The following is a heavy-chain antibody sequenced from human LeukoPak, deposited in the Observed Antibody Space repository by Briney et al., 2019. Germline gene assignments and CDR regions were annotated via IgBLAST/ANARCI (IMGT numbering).Heavy chain of an antibody. CDR3: ARGPDSSGWSEDY. D-gene: IGHD6-19*01. V-gene: IGHV1-24*01. Sequence: ASVKVSCKVSGYTLTELSMHWVRQAPGKGLEWMGGFDPEDGETIYAQKFQGRVTMTGDTSTDTAYMELSSLRSEDTAVYYCARGPDSSGWSEDYWGQGTLVTVSS. CDR1: GYTLTELS. J-gene: IGHJ4*02. CDR2: FDPEDGET.